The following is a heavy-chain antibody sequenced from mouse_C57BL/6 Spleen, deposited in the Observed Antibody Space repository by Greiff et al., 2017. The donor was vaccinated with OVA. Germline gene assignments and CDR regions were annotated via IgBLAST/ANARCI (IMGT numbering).Heavy chain of an antibody. CDR3: ARQTGTDYFDY. J-gene: IGHJ2*01. CDR1: GFTFSSYG. CDR2: ISSGGSYT. D-gene: IGHD4-1*01. V-gene: IGHV5-6*01. Sequence: EVMLVESGGDLVKPGGSLKLSCAASGFTFSSYGMSWVRQTPDKRLEWVATISSGGSYTYSPDSVKGRFTISRDNAKNTLYLQMSSLKSEDTAMYYCARQTGTDYFDYWGQGTTLTVSS.